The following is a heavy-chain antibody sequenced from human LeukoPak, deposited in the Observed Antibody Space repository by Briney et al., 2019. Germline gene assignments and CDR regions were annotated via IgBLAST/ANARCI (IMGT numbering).Heavy chain of an antibody. CDR3: AKGRGGYNWNY. CDR2: ISGSGGST. CDR1: GFTFSSYA. V-gene: IGHV3-23*01. J-gene: IGHJ4*02. D-gene: IGHD5-24*01. Sequence: GGSLRLSCAASGFTFSSYAMSWVRQAPGKGLEWVSAISGSGGSTYYADSVKGRFTTSRDNSKNTLYLQMNSLRAEDTAVYYCAKGRGGYNWNYWGQGTLVTVSS.